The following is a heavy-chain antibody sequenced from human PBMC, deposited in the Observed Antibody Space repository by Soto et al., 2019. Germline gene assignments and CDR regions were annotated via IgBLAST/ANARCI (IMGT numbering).Heavy chain of an antibody. J-gene: IGHJ4*02. CDR1: GFTFNNYA. V-gene: IGHV3-23*01. CDR2: ISGSGGST. Sequence: EVQLLESGGGLVQPGGSLRLSCAASGFTFNNYAMSWVRQAPGKGLEWVSAISGSGGSTYYADSVKGRFTISRDNSKNTLYLQMNSLRAEDTAVYYCAKFSAPSIYSSSSVPDYWGQGTLVTVSS. D-gene: IGHD6-6*01. CDR3: AKFSAPSIYSSSSVPDY.